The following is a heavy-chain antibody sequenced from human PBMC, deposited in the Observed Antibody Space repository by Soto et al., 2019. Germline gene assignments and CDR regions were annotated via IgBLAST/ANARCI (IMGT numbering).Heavy chain of an antibody. V-gene: IGHV4-30-4*01. J-gene: IGHJ4*02. Sequence: QVQLQESGPGLVKSSQNLSLTCTVSGGSISSGDYFWSWIRQPPGKGLVWIGYIYSTGSTYYNPSLKSRVTISVDTSKNQFSLKLNSVTAADTAVYYCARRMPIDSYPFDYWGQGSLVTVSS. CDR1: GGSISSGDYF. CDR3: ARRMPIDSYPFDY. CDR2: IYSTGST. D-gene: IGHD2-2*01.